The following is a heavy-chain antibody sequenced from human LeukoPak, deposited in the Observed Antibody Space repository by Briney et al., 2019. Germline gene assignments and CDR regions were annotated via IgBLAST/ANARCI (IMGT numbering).Heavy chain of an antibody. CDR3: ARRIVATITSWFDP. V-gene: IGHV4-59*01. CDR2: IYYSGST. J-gene: IGHJ5*02. CDR1: GGSISSYY. Sequence: SETLSLTCTVSGGSISSYYWSWTRQPPGKGLEWIGYIYYSGSTNYNPSLKSRVTISVDTSKNQFSLKLSSVTAADTAVYYCARRIVATITSWFDPWGQGTLVTVSS. D-gene: IGHD5-12*01.